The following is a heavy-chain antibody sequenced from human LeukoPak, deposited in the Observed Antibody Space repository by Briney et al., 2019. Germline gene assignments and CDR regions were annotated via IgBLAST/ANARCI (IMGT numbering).Heavy chain of an antibody. CDR3: ARDRGYRSNWFDP. D-gene: IGHD5-12*01. CDR2: IYHSGST. J-gene: IGHJ5*02. Sequence: PSETLSLTCTVSGGSISSYYWSWIRQPPGKGLEWIGYIYHSGSTNYNPSLKSRVTISVDTSKNQFSLKLSSVTAADTAVYYCARDRGYRSNWFDPWGQGTLVTVSS. V-gene: IGHV4-59*01. CDR1: GGSISSYY.